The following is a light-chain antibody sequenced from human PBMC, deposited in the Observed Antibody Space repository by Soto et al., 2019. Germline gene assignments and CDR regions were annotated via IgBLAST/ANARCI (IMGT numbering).Light chain of an antibody. Sequence: DTQMTQSPSTLSASVGDRVTITCRASRAINIWLGWYQQKPGKAPKLLIYQTSTLKSGVPSRFSGRGSGTEFTLTINSLQPDDFATYFCQQYESYPHTFGQGTQLEIK. V-gene: IGKV1-5*03. CDR1: RAINIW. J-gene: IGKJ2*01. CDR3: QQYESYPHT. CDR2: QTS.